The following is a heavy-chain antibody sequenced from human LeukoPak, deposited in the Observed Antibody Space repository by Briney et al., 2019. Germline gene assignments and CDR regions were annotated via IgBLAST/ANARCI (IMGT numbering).Heavy chain of an antibody. V-gene: IGHV3-23*01. CDR2: ISGSGGSK. D-gene: IGHD1-26*01. Sequence: GGSLTLSCAASGLTFSSYAMSWVRQAPGKGLEWVSAISGSGGSKYYADSVKGGFTISNENSKQTLYLQMNSLRAEDTAVYYCAKGVYSGSYRLSFSHWGQGTLVTVSS. CDR3: AKGVYSGSYRLSFSH. CDR1: GLTFSSYA. J-gene: IGHJ4*02.